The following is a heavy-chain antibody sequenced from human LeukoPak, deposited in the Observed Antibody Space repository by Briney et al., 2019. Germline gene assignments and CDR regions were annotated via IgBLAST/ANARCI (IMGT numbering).Heavy chain of an antibody. CDR2: INPNSGGT. V-gene: IGHV1-2*02. D-gene: IGHD3-9*01. Sequence: ASVKVSFKASGYTFTGYYMHWVRQAPGQGLEWMGWINPNSGGTNYAQKFQGRVTMTRDTSISTAYMELSRLRSDDTAVYYCARDLRDYDILTGYYYWGQGTLVTVSS. J-gene: IGHJ4*02. CDR3: ARDLRDYDILTGYYY. CDR1: GYTFTGYY.